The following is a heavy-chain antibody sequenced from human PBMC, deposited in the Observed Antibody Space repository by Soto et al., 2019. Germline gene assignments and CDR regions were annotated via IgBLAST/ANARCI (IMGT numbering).Heavy chain of an antibody. D-gene: IGHD3-10*01. J-gene: IGHJ4*02. CDR2: INPNSGGT. CDR1: GYTFTGYY. CDR3: ARDSAMPVLLXFGELLDIGTYFDY. V-gene: IGHV1-2*04. Sequence: ASVKVSCKASGYTFTGYYMHWVRQAPGQGLEWMGWINPNSGGTNYAQKFQGWVTMTRDTSISTAYMELSRLRSDDTAVYYCARDSAMPVLLXFGELLDIGTYFDYWGQGTQVTVSS.